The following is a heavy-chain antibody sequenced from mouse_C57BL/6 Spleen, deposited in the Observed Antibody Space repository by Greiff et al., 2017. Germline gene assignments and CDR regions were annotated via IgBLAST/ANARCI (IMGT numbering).Heavy chain of an antibody. J-gene: IGHJ2*01. CDR1: GYTFTSYW. Sequence: QVQLQQPGAELVRPGSSVKLSCKASGYTFTSYWMDWVKQRPGQGLEWIGNIYPSDSETHYNQKFKDKATLTVDKSSSTAYMQLSSLTSEDSAVYYCARETGTGGGYWGQGTTLTVSS. CDR2: IYPSDSET. CDR3: ARETGTGGGY. D-gene: IGHD4-1*01. V-gene: IGHV1-61*01.